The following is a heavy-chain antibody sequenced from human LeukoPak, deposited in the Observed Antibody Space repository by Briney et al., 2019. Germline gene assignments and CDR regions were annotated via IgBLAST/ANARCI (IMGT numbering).Heavy chain of an antibody. D-gene: IGHD5-24*01. V-gene: IGHV1-8*03. J-gene: IGHJ4*02. CDR1: GCTFTSYD. CDR2: MNPNSGNT. Sequence: ASVKVSCKASGCTFTSYDINWVRQATGQGLEWMGWMNPNSGNTGYAQKFQGRVTITRNTSISTAYMELSSLRSEDTAEYYRARVGRDGYNYFDYWGQGTLVTVSS. CDR3: ARVGRDGYNYFDY.